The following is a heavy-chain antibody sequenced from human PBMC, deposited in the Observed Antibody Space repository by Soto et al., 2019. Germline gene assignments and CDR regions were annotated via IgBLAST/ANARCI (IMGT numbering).Heavy chain of an antibody. D-gene: IGHD6-19*01. CDR2: TYYRSKWYN. CDR1: GDSVSINSAA. V-gene: IGHV6-1*01. Sequence: SQTLSLTCAISGDSVSINSAAWNLIRQSPSRGLEWLGRTYYRSKWYNDYAVSVKSRITINPDTSKNQFSLQLNSVTPEDTAVYYCARVKASSGWYYDYYYGMDVWGQGTTVTVS. J-gene: IGHJ6*02. CDR3: ARVKASSGWYYDYYYGMDV.